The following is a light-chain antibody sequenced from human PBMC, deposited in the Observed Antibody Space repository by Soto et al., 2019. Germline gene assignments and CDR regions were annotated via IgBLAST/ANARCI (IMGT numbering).Light chain of an antibody. CDR2: EVT. CDR1: SSNVGAYNY. CDR3: RSWIGDSFVV. J-gene: IGLJ2*01. Sequence: QSALTQPPSASGSPGQSVTISCTGTSSNVGAYNYVSWYQQHPGKAPKLMIYEVTKRPSGVPDRVSGSKSGSTASLTVSGLQAEDEDNYYCRSWIGDSFVVFGGGTKLAVL. V-gene: IGLV2-8*01.